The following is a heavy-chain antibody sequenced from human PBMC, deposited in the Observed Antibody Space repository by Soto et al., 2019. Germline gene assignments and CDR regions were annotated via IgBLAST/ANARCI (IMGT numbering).Heavy chain of an antibody. J-gene: IGHJ4*02. CDR2: IYYSGSI. CDR3: ARVVRGSHFDY. V-gene: IGHV4-59*01. D-gene: IGHD3-10*01. CDR1: GGYISSYY. Sequence: SETLSVTCTVAGGYISSYYWSWIRQPPGKGLEWIGYIYYSGSINYNPCLKSRVNISVDTSKHQFSLKLSSVTAADTAVYYCARVVRGSHFDYWRQGTLVTVSS.